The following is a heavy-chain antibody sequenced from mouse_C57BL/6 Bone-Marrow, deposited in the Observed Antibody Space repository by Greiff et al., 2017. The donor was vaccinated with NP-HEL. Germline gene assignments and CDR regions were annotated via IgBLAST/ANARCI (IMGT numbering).Heavy chain of an antibody. D-gene: IGHD2-2*01. Sequence: EVKLMESGGGLVQPGGSLKLSCAASGFTFSDYYMYWVRQTPEKRLEWVAYISNGGGSTYYPDTVKGRFTISRDNAKNTLYLQMSRLKSEDTAMYYCARELGGYPAWFADWGQGTLGTVSA. V-gene: IGHV5-12*01. J-gene: IGHJ3*01. CDR3: ARELGGYPAWFAD. CDR1: GFTFSDYY. CDR2: ISNGGGST.